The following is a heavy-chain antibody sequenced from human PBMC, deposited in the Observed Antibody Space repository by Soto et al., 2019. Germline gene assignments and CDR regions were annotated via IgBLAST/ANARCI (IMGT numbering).Heavy chain of an antibody. CDR3: ARLEGLATISYYFDF. Sequence: SXTLSLTCSVSGDSINSDKYYWCWIRQPPGKGLEWIGSIYYRGNTYYNPSLQTRVTISLDKSQSQFSLRLNSVTAADSAVYFCARLEGLATISYYFDFWGQGAQVTVSS. CDR1: GDSINSDKYY. D-gene: IGHD3-9*01. J-gene: IGHJ4*02. V-gene: IGHV4-39*01. CDR2: IYYRGNT.